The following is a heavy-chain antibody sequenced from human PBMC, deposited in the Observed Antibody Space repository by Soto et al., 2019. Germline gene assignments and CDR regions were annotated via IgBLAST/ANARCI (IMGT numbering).Heavy chain of an antibody. J-gene: IGHJ5*02. D-gene: IGHD3-3*01. V-gene: IGHV1-58*01. Sequence: ASVKVSCKASGFTFTSSAVQWVRQARGQRLEWIGWIVVGSGNTNYAQKFQERVTITRDMSSSTAYMELSSLRSEDTAVYYCAADRDYDFWSGSNWFDPWGQGTLVTVSS. CDR2: IVVGSGNT. CDR1: GFTFTSSA. CDR3: AADRDYDFWSGSNWFDP.